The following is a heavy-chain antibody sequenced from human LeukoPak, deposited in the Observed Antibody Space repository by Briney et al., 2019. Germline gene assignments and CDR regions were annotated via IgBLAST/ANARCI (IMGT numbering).Heavy chain of an antibody. D-gene: IGHD3-22*01. J-gene: IGHJ5*02. CDR1: GYTFTNYA. Sequence: ASVKVSCKASGYTFTNYAMHWVRQAPGQRLEWMGWINAGNGNTKYSQRFQGGVTITRDTSASTAYMEVSSLRSEDTAVYYCARLTYYYDSRGQNWFDPWGQGTLVTVSS. V-gene: IGHV1-3*01. CDR3: ARLTYYYDSRGQNWFDP. CDR2: INAGNGNT.